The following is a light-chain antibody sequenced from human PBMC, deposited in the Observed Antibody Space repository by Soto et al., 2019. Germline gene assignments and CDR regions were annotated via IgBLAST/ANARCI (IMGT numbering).Light chain of an antibody. CDR3: SAYAGISYFSV. Sequence: LTQPPSAPGSPGPSVTISCTRTSSDVGGYKYVSWYQQHPGKAPKLIIYDVTKRPSGVPDRFSGSKSGNTASLTVSGLQADDEAVYCCSAYAGISYFSVFGAGTKVTV. V-gene: IGLV2-8*01. J-gene: IGLJ1*01. CDR2: DVT. CDR1: SSDVGGYKY.